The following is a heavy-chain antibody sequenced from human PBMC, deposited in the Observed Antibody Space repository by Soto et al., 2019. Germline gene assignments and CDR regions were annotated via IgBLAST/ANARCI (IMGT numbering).Heavy chain of an antibody. J-gene: IGHJ6*02. CDR2: INAGNGNT. D-gene: IGHD6-13*01. Sequence: EASVKVSCKASGYTFTSYAMHWVRQAPGQRLEWMGWINAGNGNTKYSQKFQGRVTITRDTSASTAYMELSSLRSEDTAVYYCARVDSGIAAADDDYYYGMDVWGQGTTVTVSS. CDR1: GYTFTSYA. V-gene: IGHV1-3*01. CDR3: ARVDSGIAAADDDYYYGMDV.